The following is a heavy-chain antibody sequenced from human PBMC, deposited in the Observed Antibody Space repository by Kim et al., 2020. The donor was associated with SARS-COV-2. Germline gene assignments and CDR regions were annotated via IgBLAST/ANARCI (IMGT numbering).Heavy chain of an antibody. D-gene: IGHD6-13*01. J-gene: IGHJ4*02. CDR1: GFTFSSYG. Sequence: GGSLRLSCAASGFTFSSYGMHWVRQAPGKGLEWVAVIWYDGSNKYYADSVKGRFTISRDNSKNTLYLQMNSLRAEDTAVYYCAKDRGVAAAPNFDYWGQGTLVTVSS. CDR3: AKDRGVAAAPNFDY. CDR2: IWYDGSNK. V-gene: IGHV3-33*06.